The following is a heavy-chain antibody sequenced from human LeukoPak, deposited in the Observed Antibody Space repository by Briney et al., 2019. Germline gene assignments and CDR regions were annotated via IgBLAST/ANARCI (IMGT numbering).Heavy chain of an antibody. CDR1: GYTFTGNF. CDR2: INPKSGDT. J-gene: IGHJ3*02. V-gene: IGHV1-2*02. D-gene: IGHD1-26*01. CDR3: ARGGIEVPAFDI. Sequence: ASVKVSCKASGYTFTGNFIHWVRQAPGQGLEWVGLINPKSGDTTYAQRFQGRLTLTRDTFIRTAFMELGSLGSDDTAVHYCARGGIEVPAFDIWGRGTMVTVSS.